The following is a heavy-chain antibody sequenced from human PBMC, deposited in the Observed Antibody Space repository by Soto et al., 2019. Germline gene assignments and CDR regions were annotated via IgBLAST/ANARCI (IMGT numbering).Heavy chain of an antibody. CDR3: ARERPDGARLDP. Sequence: PSETLSLTCTVSGGSISSYYWSWIRQPPGKVLEWIVYIYYSGSTYYSPSLKSRVTISVDTSKNQFSLKLSSVTAADTAVYYCARERPDGARLDPWGQGTLVTVSS. CDR1: GGSISSYY. V-gene: IGHV4-59*12. D-gene: IGHD6-6*01. CDR2: IYYSGST. J-gene: IGHJ5*02.